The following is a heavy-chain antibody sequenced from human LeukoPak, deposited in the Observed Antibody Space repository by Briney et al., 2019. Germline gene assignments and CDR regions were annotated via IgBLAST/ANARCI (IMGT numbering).Heavy chain of an antibody. D-gene: IGHD3-16*01. CDR3: ASLIGATWGPYYFDY. J-gene: IGHJ4*02. V-gene: IGHV5-51*01. Sequence: GESLKISCKGSGYSFTSYWIGWVRQMPGKGLEWMGIIYPGDSDTRYSASFQGQVTISADKSISTAYLQWSSLKASDTAMYYCASLIGATWGPYYFDYWGQGTLVTVSS. CDR1: GYSFTSYW. CDR2: IYPGDSDT.